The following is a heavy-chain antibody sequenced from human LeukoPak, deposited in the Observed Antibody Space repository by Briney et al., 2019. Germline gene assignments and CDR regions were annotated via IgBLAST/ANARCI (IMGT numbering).Heavy chain of an antibody. Sequence: ASVKVSCKASGGTFSSYAISWVRQATGQGLEWMGWMNPNSGNTGYAQKFQGRVTMTRNTSISTAYMELSSLRSEDTAVYYCARGFRYKIAAAGTPQGDYWGQGTLVTVSS. CDR1: GGTFSSYA. J-gene: IGHJ4*02. CDR2: MNPNSGNT. V-gene: IGHV1-8*02. D-gene: IGHD6-13*01. CDR3: ARGFRYKIAAAGTPQGDY.